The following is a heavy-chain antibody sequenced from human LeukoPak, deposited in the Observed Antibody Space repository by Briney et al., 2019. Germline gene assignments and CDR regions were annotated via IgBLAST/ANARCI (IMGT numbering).Heavy chain of an antibody. Sequence: GGSLRLSCVASGFTFNDYSMNWVRQAPGKGLEWVSSINSSSSYIYYADSVKGRFTISRDNAKHSLYLQMKSLKTEDTAEYYCTTESEYSGSYYGFDYWGQGTLVTVSS. V-gene: IGHV3-21*03. J-gene: IGHJ4*02. CDR1: GFTFNDYS. D-gene: IGHD1-26*01. CDR2: INSSSSYI. CDR3: TTESEYSGSYYGFDY.